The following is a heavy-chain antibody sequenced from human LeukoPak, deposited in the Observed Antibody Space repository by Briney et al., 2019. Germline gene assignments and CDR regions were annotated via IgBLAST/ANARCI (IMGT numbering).Heavy chain of an antibody. Sequence: ASAKVSCKASGGTFSSYAISWVRQAPGQGLEWMGGIIPIFGTANYAQKFQGRVTITADESTSTAYMELSSLRSEDTAVYYCAREGRDTAMAAVFDYWGQGTLVTVSS. CDR2: IIPIFGTA. CDR1: GGTFSSYA. J-gene: IGHJ4*02. CDR3: AREGRDTAMAAVFDY. D-gene: IGHD5-18*01. V-gene: IGHV1-69*13.